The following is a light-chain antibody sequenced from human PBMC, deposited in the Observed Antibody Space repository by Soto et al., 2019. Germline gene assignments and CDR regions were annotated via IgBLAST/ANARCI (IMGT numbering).Light chain of an antibody. CDR3: PQYNNWPPWT. CDR1: QSVSSN. V-gene: IGKV3D-15*01. J-gene: IGKJ1*01. CDR2: GAS. Sequence: EIVMTQSPATLSVSPGERATLSCRASQSVSSNLAWYQQKPGQAPRLLLYGASTSATGIPARLSGSGSGTEFTLTIGRLQSEDFAVYYCPQYNNWPPWTFGQGTKVEIK.